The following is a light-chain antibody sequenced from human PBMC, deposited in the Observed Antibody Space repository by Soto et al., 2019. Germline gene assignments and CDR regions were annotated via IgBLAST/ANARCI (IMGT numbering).Light chain of an antibody. CDR1: SSDVGSYNL. CDR3: CSYAGSGTSVI. V-gene: IGLV2-23*01. Sequence: QSVLTQPASVSGSPGQSITISCTGTSSDVGSYNLVSWYQQHPGKAPKLMIYEGSKRPSGVPNRFSGSKSGNTASLTISGLQAEDEADYHCCSYAGSGTSVIFGGGTKLTVL. CDR2: EGS. J-gene: IGLJ2*01.